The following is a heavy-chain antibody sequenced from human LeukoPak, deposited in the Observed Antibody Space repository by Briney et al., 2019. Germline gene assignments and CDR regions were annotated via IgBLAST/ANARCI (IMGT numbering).Heavy chain of an antibody. CDR1: GYTFTSYD. D-gene: IGHD3-3*01. Sequence: PGASVKVSCKASGYTFTSYDINWVRQATGQGLEWMGWMNPNSGNTGYAQKFQGRVTMTRNTSISTAYMELSSLRSEDTAVYYCARFPYYDFWSGYYRRHFDYWGQGTLVTVSS. CDR3: ARFPYYDFWSGYYRRHFDY. J-gene: IGHJ4*02. CDR2: MNPNSGNT. V-gene: IGHV1-8*01.